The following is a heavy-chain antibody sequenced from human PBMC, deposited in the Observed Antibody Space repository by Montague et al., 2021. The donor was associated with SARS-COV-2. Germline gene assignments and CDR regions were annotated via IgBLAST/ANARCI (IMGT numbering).Heavy chain of an antibody. CDR2: IYHSGST. D-gene: IGHD1-26*01. CDR1: GGSFSDYN. J-gene: IGHJ3*02. V-gene: IGHV4-34*01. CDR3: ARVKWELSVGNVFDI. Sequence: SETLSLTCAVYGGSFSDYNWSWTRQPPGKGLEWIGSIYHSGSTFYNPSLKSRVSMSVDTSKNQFSLKLSPVTAADTAMYYCARVKWELSVGNVFDIWGQGTMVTVSS.